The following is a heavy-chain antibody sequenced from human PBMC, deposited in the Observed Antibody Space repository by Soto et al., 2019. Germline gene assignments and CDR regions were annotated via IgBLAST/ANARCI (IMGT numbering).Heavy chain of an antibody. Sequence: GESLKISCAASGFTFSTYSMNWVRQAPGKGLEWVSSISSGSSYIYYADSVKGRFTISRDNAHNSLYLQMNSLRAEDTAVYYCATYTGSYYHYGMDVWGQGTTVTVSS. CDR3: ATYTGSYYHYGMDV. CDR2: ISSGSSYI. D-gene: IGHD5-12*01. CDR1: GFTFSTYS. V-gene: IGHV3-21*01. J-gene: IGHJ6*02.